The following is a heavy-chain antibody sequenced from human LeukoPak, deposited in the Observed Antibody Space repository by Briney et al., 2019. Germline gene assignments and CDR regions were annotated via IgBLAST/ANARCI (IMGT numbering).Heavy chain of an antibody. J-gene: IGHJ4*02. V-gene: IGHV4-59*12. CDR3: ARGYETEWRPRRRYYFDY. Sequence: PSETLSLTCTVSGASISRYYWSWIRQPPGKGLEWIGHVHYNGNTNYDPSLKSRVTISVDTSKNQFSLKLSSVTAADTAVYYCARGYETEWRPRRRYYFDYWGQGTLVTVSS. D-gene: IGHD2-2*01. CDR2: VHYNGNT. CDR1: GASISRYY.